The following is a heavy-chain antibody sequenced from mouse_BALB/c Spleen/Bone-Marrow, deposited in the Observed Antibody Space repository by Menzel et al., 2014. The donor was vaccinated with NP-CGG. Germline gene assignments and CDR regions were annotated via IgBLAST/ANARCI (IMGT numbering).Heavy chain of an antibody. CDR1: GYTFSNYW. J-gene: IGHJ2*01. D-gene: IGHD3-1*01. CDR3: TTLARNKFDY. CDR2: IYPGNSDT. Sequence: VQLKESGTALARPGAAVKMSCKASGYTFSNYWMHWVKQRPGQGLEWIGTIYPGNSDTTYNQKFKGKATLTAVTSTSTAYMELSSLTNEDSAVYYCTTLARNKFDYWGQGTTLTVSS. V-gene: IGHV1-5*01.